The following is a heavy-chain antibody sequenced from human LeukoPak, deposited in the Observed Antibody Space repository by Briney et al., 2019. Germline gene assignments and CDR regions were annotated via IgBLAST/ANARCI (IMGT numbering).Heavy chain of an antibody. D-gene: IGHD4/OR15-4a*01. V-gene: IGHV4-38-2*02. CDR3: ARSEINDYLNF. CDR1: GYSIRNGFH. Sequence: SETLSLTCIVSGYSIRNGFHWNWIRLSPGKGLEWIGSIDYTWRPSYNPSLQSRVTISVDTSKNLFSLNLASVTAADTAIYLCARSEINDYLNFWGQGLQVIVSS. J-gene: IGHJ4*02. CDR2: IDYTWRP.